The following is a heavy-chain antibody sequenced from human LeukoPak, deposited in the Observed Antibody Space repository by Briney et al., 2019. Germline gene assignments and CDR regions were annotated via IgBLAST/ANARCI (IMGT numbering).Heavy chain of an antibody. Sequence: SETLSLTCTVSGGSISSYYWSWIRQPPGKGLEWIGYIYYSGSTNYNPSLKSRVTISVDTSKNQFSLKLSSVTAADTAVYYCARDARSRSSYCSSDNWFDPWGQGALVTVSS. CDR2: IYYSGST. V-gene: IGHV4-59*12. J-gene: IGHJ5*02. CDR1: GGSISSYY. D-gene: IGHD1-26*01. CDR3: ARDARSRSSYCSSDNWFDP.